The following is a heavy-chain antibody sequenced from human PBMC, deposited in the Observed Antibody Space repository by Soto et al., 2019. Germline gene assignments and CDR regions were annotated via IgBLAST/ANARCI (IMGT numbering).Heavy chain of an antibody. V-gene: IGHV3-23*01. CDR3: AKSSTVTTVYYYMDV. Sequence: PGGYLRLSCAASGFTFSNYAMSWVRQAPGKGLEKVSAISGSSGSTYYADCVKGWFTISRDNSKNTLYLQMNSLRAEDTAVYYCAKSSTVTTVYYYMDVWGKGTTVTVSS. J-gene: IGHJ6*03. D-gene: IGHD4-17*01. CDR1: GFTFSNYA. CDR2: ISGSSGST.